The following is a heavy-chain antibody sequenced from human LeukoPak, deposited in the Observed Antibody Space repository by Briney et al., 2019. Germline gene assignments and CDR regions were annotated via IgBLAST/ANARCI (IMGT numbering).Heavy chain of an antibody. V-gene: IGHV4-61*05. Sequence: SETLSLTCTVSGGSISSSSYYWGWIRQPPGRGLEWIGSIHYSGSTNYNPSLKSRVTISEDTSKNQFSLGLSSVTAADTAVYYCARLDYDGSGYFDYWGQGILVTVSS. CDR2: IHYSGST. CDR1: GGSISSSSYY. CDR3: ARLDYDGSGYFDY. D-gene: IGHD3-10*01. J-gene: IGHJ4*02.